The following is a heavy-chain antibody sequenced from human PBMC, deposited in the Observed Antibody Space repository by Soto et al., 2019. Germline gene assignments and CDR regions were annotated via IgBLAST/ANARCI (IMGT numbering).Heavy chain of an antibody. CDR2: IHYNGNA. CDR1: GGSISIGGYF. V-gene: IGHV4-31*03. D-gene: IGHD6-13*01. Sequence: SETLSLTCTVSGGSISIGGYFWSWIRQHPGKGLEWIGYIHYNGNAYYNPSLKSRFTISVDTSKNQFSLQLSSVTAADTAVYYCAREVIAAADTDAFDIWGPGTMVTVSS. J-gene: IGHJ3*02. CDR3: AREVIAAADTDAFDI.